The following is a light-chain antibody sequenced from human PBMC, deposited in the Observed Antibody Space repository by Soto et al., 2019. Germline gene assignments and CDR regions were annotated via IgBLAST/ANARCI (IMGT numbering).Light chain of an antibody. J-gene: IGLJ3*02. V-gene: IGLV2-14*01. CDR1: SSDIGDYNY. CDR2: DVS. CDR3: SSSTTTTSLVV. Sequence: QSALTQPASVSGSPGQSITISCTATSSDIGDYNYVSWYQQYPGKVPKLVIYDVSHRPSGVSNRFSGSKSGNTASLTISGLQAEDEADYYCSSSTTTTSLVVFGGGTKLTVL.